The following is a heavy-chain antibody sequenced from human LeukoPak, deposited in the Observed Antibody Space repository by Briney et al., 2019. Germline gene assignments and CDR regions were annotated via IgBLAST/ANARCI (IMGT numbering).Heavy chain of an antibody. CDR2: IVPIFGTA. CDR1: GGTFSSYA. D-gene: IGHD2-2*01. Sequence: SVKVSCKASGGTFSSYAISWVRQAPGQGLEWMGGIVPIFGTANYAQKFQGRVTITADKSTSTAYMELSSLRSEDTAVYYCASHCSSTSCYSRGDYWGQGTLVTVSS. J-gene: IGHJ4*02. V-gene: IGHV1-69*06. CDR3: ASHCSSTSCYSRGDY.